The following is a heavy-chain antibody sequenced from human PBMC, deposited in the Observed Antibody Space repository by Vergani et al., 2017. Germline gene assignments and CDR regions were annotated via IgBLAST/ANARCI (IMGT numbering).Heavy chain of an antibody. D-gene: IGHD2-2*01. CDR1: GFTFSSYA. V-gene: IGHV4-30-4*08. J-gene: IGHJ3*02. Sequence: VQLLESGGGLVQPGGSLRLSCAASGFTFSSYAMSWVRQAPGKGLEWIGHIYYSGSTYYKSSLKSRVTISVDTSNNQFSLKLSSVTAADTAVYYCARETCSSTSCLYLGVAFDIWGQGTMVTVSS. CDR3: ARETCSSTSCLYLGVAFDI. CDR2: IYYSGST.